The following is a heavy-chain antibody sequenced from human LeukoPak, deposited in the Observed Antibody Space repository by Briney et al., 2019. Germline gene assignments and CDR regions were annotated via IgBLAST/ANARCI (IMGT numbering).Heavy chain of an antibody. V-gene: IGHV1-69*05. J-gene: IGHJ3*02. CDR3: ARYRYGLVAFDI. CDR1: GGAFSSYA. CDR2: IIPIFGTA. Sequence: ASVKVSCKASGGAFSSYAISWVRQAPGQGLEWMGGIIPIFGTANYAQKFQGRVTITTDESTSTAYMELSSLRSEDTAVYYCARYRYGLVAFDIWGQGTMVTVSS. D-gene: IGHD3-9*01.